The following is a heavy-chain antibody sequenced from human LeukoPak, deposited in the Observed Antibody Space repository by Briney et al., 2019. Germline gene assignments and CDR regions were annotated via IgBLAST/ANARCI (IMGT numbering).Heavy chain of an antibody. CDR1: GFTFSDFY. J-gene: IGHJ4*02. Sequence: PGGSLRLSCAASGFTFSDFYMTWIRQAPGKGLEWVSYISNRGSTIYYADSVRGRFTISRDNAKNSLYLQMNSLRAEDTAVYYCARDVAAAGNYFDYWGQGTLVTVSS. CDR2: ISNRGSTI. V-gene: IGHV3-11*01. D-gene: IGHD6-13*01. CDR3: ARDVAAAGNYFDY.